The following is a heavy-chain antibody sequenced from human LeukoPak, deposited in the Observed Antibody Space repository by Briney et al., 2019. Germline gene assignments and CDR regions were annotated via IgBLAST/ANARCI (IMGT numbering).Heavy chain of an antibody. Sequence: SETLSLTCAVSGGSISSNSYYWGWIRQPPGKGLEWIGSIYHSGSTYYNPSLKSRVTISVDTSKNQFSLKLSSVTAADTAVYYCARDWQYCGGDCYSGDYWGQGTLVTVSS. D-gene: IGHD2-21*02. CDR3: ARDWQYCGGDCYSGDY. V-gene: IGHV4-39*07. J-gene: IGHJ4*02. CDR1: GGSISSNSYY. CDR2: IYHSGST.